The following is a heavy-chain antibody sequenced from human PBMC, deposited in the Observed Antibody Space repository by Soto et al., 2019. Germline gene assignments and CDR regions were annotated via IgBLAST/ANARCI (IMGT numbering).Heavy chain of an antibody. Sequence: PGESLKISCKGSGYTFTDYWIGWVRQLPGKGLEWMGIIYPGDSDTRYSPSFQGQVTISADKSISTAYLQWSSLKASDTAMYYCARRQGAHYDILTGYSPLYYYGMDVWGQGTTVTVSS. CDR1: GYTFTDYW. CDR3: ARRQGAHYDILTGYSPLYYYGMDV. J-gene: IGHJ6*02. V-gene: IGHV5-51*01. CDR2: IYPGDSDT. D-gene: IGHD3-9*01.